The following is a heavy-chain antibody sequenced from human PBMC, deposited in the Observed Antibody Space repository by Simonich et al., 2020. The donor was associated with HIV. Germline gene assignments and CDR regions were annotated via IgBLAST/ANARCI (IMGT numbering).Heavy chain of an antibody. Sequence: QVQLQESGPGLVKPSETLSLTCAVSGYSISFTRSYYWGWIRQPPGKGLEWIGSIFYYGRPSYNPSLKSRVTISVDTSKNQFSLRLTSLTAADTAVYYCARRGRIAVTGYYFDYWGQGTLVTVSS. V-gene: IGHV4-39*01. D-gene: IGHD6-19*01. CDR1: GYSISFTRSYY. CDR2: IFYYGRP. J-gene: IGHJ4*02. CDR3: ARRGRIAVTGYYFDY.